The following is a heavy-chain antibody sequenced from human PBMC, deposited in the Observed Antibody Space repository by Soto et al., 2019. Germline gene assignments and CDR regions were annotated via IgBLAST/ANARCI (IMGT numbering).Heavy chain of an antibody. CDR1: GSSIASRGYY. CDR3: ARLPSRHLVDY. CDR2: MFYGVST. D-gene: IGHD3-3*02. Sequence: SDTPFVTSSVYGSSIASRGYYCGGSRQPPGKGLEWIGSMFYGVSTYYNPSLKRRVTVSVETSKNQFSLNLRSVTAADTDVYYCARLPSRHLVDYWGQGIMVTVSS. J-gene: IGHJ4*02. V-gene: IGHV4-39*01.